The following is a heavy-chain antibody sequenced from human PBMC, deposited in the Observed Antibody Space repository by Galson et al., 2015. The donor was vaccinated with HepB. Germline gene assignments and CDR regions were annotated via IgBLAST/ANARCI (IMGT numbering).Heavy chain of an antibody. V-gene: IGHV1-46*03. J-gene: IGHJ4*02. CDR2: INPSGGST. CDR1: GYTFTSYY. Sequence: SVKVSCKASGYTFTSYYMHWVRQAPGQGLEWMGIINPSGGSTSYAQKYQGRVTMTRDTSTSTVYMELSSVRSEDTAVYYCARGALEYSSGWYYFDYWGQGTLVTVSS. CDR3: ARGALEYSSGWYYFDY. D-gene: IGHD6-19*01.